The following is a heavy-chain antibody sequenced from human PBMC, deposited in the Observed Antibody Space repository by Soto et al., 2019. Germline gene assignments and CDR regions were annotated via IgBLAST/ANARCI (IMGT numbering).Heavy chain of an antibody. J-gene: IGHJ6*03. V-gene: IGHV1-69*02. CDR1: GGTFSSYT. Sequence: QVQLVQSGAEVKKPGSSVKVSCKASGGTFSSYTISWVRQAPGQGLEWMGRIIPILGIANYAQKFQGRVTITADKSTSAAYMELSSLRSEDTAVYYWARPYCSSTSCPNYMDVWGKGTTVTVSS. D-gene: IGHD2-2*01. CDR3: ARPYCSSTSCPNYMDV. CDR2: IIPILGIA.